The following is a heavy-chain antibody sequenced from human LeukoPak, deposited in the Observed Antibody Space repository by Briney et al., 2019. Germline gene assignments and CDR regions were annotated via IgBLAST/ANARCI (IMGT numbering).Heavy chain of an antibody. D-gene: IGHD2-2*01. CDR1: GYTFTSYG. CDR2: ISAYNGNT. V-gene: IGHV1-18*01. CDR3: ARAGIVVVPAAISEVGLWFDP. J-gene: IGHJ5*02. Sequence: ASVKVSCKASGYTFTSYGISWVRQAPGQGLEWMGWISAYNGNTNYAQKPQGRVTMTTDTSTSTAYTELRSLRSDDTAVYYCARAGIVVVPAAISEVGLWFDPWGQGTLVTVSS.